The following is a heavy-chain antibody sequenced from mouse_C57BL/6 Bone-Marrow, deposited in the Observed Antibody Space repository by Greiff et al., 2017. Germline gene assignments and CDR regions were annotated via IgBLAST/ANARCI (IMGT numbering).Heavy chain of an antibody. D-gene: IGHD1-3*01. CDR2: IYPGSGST. V-gene: IGHV1-55*01. CDR3: ARGDGSGPNWAFDV. Sequence: QVQLQQPGAELVKPGASVKMSCKASGYTFTSYWITWVKQRPGQGLEWIGDIYPGSGSTNYNEKFKSKATLTVDTSSSTAYMQLSSLTSEDSAVYYCARGDGSGPNWAFDVWGKGTTVTVSS. CDR1: GYTFTSYW. J-gene: IGHJ1*03.